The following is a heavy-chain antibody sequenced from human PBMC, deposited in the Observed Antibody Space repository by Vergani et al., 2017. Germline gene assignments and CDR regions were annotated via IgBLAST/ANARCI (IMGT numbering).Heavy chain of an antibody. J-gene: IGHJ1*01. CDR2: ISAYNGNT. Sequence: QVQLVQSGPEVKKPGASVKVSCKASGYDFTNYGLGWVRQAPGQGLERMGWISAYNGNTKYAQKFQGRVSVTTDTSTTTVYMELRRLTSDDTAVYYCARGQSGSYYRYFEHWGQGTLVIVSS. D-gene: IGHD3-10*01. CDR3: ARGQSGSYYRYFEH. CDR1: GYDFTNYG. V-gene: IGHV1-18*01.